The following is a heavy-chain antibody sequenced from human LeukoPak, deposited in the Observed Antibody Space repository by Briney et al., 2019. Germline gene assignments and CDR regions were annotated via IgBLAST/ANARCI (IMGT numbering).Heavy chain of an antibody. V-gene: IGHV3-21*01. Sequence: GGSLRLSCAASGFTFNTHSINWVRQAPGKGQEGVSFISSGSTYIYYADSVNGRLTIIRDNAKNSLYLQLNSLRAEDTAVYYGARDSGYDWHSECYHYDYGMDVWGQGTTVTVSS. CDR3: ARDSGYDWHSECYHYDYGMDV. J-gene: IGHJ6*02. CDR2: ISSGSTYI. CDR1: GFTFNTHS. D-gene: IGHD5-12*01.